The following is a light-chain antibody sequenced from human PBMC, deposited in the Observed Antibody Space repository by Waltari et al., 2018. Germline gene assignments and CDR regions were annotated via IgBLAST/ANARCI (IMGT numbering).Light chain of an antibody. CDR1: SSDIGSYNF. CDR3: CSYAGSYTWV. J-gene: IGLJ1*01. Sequence: QSALTQPRSVSGSPGQSVTIPCTGPSSDIGSYNFVSWSQQHPGKAPKLIISDVSKRPSGVPDRFSGSKSGNTASLTISGLQAEDEADYYCCSYAGSYTWVFGTGTRVTVL. CDR2: DVS. V-gene: IGLV2-11*01.